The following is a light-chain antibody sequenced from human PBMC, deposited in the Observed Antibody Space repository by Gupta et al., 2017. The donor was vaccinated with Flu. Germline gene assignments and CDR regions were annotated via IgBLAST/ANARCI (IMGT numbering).Light chain of an antibody. V-gene: IGLV1-44*01. CDR3: ATWDDSMNGYV. Sequence: QSVLTQPPSASGTPGQRVTISCSGSSSNVGSNTVSWYQQLPGTTPKLLIYTNSHRPSGAPARFSCSKSATSASPTITGLQAEDEADYYCATWDDSMNGYVFGSGTKLTVL. CDR2: TNS. J-gene: IGLJ1*01. CDR1: SSNVGSNT.